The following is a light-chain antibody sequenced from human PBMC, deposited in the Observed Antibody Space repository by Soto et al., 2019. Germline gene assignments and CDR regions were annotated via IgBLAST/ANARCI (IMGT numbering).Light chain of an antibody. J-gene: IGKJ5*01. Sequence: DIVMTQSPATLSMSPGERAPLSCRASQSVSINLAWYQQKPGQAPRLLIYGASTRATGIPAGFSGGGSGTEFTLTISSLQSEDFAVYYCQQYDNWPITFGQGTRLEI. CDR3: QQYDNWPIT. CDR2: GAS. CDR1: QSVSIN. V-gene: IGKV3D-15*01.